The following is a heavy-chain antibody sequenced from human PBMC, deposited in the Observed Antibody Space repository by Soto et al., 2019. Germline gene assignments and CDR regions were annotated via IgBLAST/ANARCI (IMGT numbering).Heavy chain of an antibody. Sequence: QLQLQESGPGLVKPSETLSLTCTVSGGSISSSSYYWGWIRQPPGKGLEWIGNIYYSGSTYYNPSHKSRVTMSVDTSKNHFSLKLSSVTAADTAVYYCARHGPLSNNWNQLDYWGQGTLVTVSS. D-gene: IGHD1-1*01. CDR2: IYYSGST. CDR1: GGSISSSSYY. CDR3: ARHGPLSNNWNQLDY. J-gene: IGHJ4*02. V-gene: IGHV4-39*01.